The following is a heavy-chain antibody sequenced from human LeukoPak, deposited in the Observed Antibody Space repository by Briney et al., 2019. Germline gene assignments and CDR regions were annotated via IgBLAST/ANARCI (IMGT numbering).Heavy chain of an antibody. CDR2: ISSSGSTI. CDR3: AREISTGTILFDP. Sequence: PGGSLRLSCAASGFTFSDYYMSWIRQAPGKGLEWVSYISSSGSTIYYADSVEGRFTISRDNAKNSLYLQMNSLRAEDTAVYYCAREISTGTILFDPWGQGTLVTVSS. V-gene: IGHV3-11*01. J-gene: IGHJ5*02. CDR1: GFTFSDYY. D-gene: IGHD1-7*01.